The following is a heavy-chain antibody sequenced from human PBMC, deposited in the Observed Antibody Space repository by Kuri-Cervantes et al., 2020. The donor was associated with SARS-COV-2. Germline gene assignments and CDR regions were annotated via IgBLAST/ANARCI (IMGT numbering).Heavy chain of an antibody. CDR1: GYSFTSYW. D-gene: IGHD3-3*01. J-gene: IGHJ4*02. Sequence: GEFLKISCKGSGYSFTSYWISWVRQMPGKGLEWMGRIDPSDSYTNYSPSFQGHVTISADKSISTAYLQWSSLKASDTAMYYCASTVAFWSGYYDYWGQGTLVTVSS. V-gene: IGHV5-10-1*01. CDR3: ASTVAFWSGYYDY. CDR2: IDPSDSYT.